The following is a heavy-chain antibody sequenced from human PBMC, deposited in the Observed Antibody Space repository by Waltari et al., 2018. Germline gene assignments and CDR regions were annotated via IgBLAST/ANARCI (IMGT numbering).Heavy chain of an antibody. CDR3: ARDIVVVGPGPFDY. J-gene: IGHJ4*02. CDR1: GFTFSSYA. V-gene: IGHV3-30-3*01. Sequence: QVQLVESGGGVVQPGRSLRLSCDASGFTFSSYAMHWVRQAPGTGLEWVAVISYDGSNKYYADSVKGRFTISRDNSKNTLYLQMNSLRAEDTAVYYCARDIVVVGPGPFDYWGQGTLVTVSS. D-gene: IGHD2-21*01. CDR2: ISYDGSNK.